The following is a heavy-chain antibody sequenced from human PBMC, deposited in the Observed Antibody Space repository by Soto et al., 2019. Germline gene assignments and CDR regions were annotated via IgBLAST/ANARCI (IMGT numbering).Heavy chain of an antibody. CDR1: GFSLSTSGVH. CDR2: IYWDDDK. D-gene: IGHD6-13*01. J-gene: IGHJ4*02. CDR3: AHPGNKAAAGYYLDY. V-gene: IGHV2-5*02. Sequence: SGPTLVNPAQTLTLTCTFSGFSLSTSGVHVGWIRQPPGKALEWLGLIYWDDDKRYSPFLKSRLIITKDTSKDQVVLTLTNVDPVDTATYYCAHPGNKAAAGYYLDYWGQGILDTVST.